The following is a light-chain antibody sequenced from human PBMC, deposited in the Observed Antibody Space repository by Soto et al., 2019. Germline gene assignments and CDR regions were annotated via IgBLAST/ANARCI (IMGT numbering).Light chain of an antibody. J-gene: IGKJ4*01. CDR3: QQYGSSPLT. CDR2: GAS. Sequence: EIVLTQSPGTLSLSPGERATLSCGASESVSDNYLAWYQQRSGQAPRLVIYGASSRASAVPDRFSGSGSGADFTLTISRLEPEDFAVYYCQQYGSSPLTFGGGTKVEIK. V-gene: IGKV3-20*01. CDR1: ESVSDNY.